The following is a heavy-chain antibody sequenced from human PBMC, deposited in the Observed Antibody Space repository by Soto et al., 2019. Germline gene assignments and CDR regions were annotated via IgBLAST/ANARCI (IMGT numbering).Heavy chain of an antibody. V-gene: IGHV4-59*01. J-gene: IGHJ4*02. CDR2: IYYSGST. Sequence: PSETLSLTCTVSGGSISSYYWSWIRQPPGKGLEWIGYIYYSGSTNYNPSLKSRVTISVDTSKNQFSLKLSSVTAADTAVYYCARDCGGSTSCYGTVGFFDYWGQGTLVTVSS. CDR1: GGSISSYY. CDR3: ARDCGGSTSCYGTVGFFDY. D-gene: IGHD2-2*01.